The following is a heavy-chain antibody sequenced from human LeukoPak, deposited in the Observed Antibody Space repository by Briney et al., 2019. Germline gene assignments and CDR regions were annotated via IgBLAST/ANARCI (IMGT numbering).Heavy chain of an antibody. CDR2: IWSVGGAE. V-gene: IGHV3-33*01. D-gene: IGHD2-21*02. J-gene: IGHJ4*02. CDR1: GFPFSSYG. CDR3: ARSEWRVVTTIGPIQPFDY. Sequence: GGSLRLSCVASGFPFSSYGMHWVRQAPGKGLEWVAVIWSVGGAEYYADSVKGRFTISRDNSKNQFSLRLNSVTAADTAVYYCARSEWRVVTTIGPIQPFDYWGQGTLATVSS.